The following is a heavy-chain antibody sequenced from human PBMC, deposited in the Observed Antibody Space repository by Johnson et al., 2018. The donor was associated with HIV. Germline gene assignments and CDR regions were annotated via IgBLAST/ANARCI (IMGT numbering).Heavy chain of an antibody. CDR2: IYGGGSA. CDR3: ARVTPQRGDNDVFDI. Sequence: VQLVESGGGLVQPGGSLRLSCAASGFTVSSNYMSWVRRAPGKGLEWVSVIYGGGSAYYADSVKGRFTISRDNSKNTLYLQMNSLRAEDTAVYYCARVTPQRGDNDVFDIWGQGTMVTVSS. V-gene: IGHV3-66*01. CDR1: GFTVSSNY. J-gene: IGHJ3*02. D-gene: IGHD3-16*01.